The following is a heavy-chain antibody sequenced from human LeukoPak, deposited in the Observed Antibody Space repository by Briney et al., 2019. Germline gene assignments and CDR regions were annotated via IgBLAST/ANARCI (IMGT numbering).Heavy chain of an antibody. CDR2: INHSGST. CDR1: GGSFSGYY. D-gene: IGHD4-17*01. Sequence: SETLSLTCAVYGGSFSGYYWSWIRQPPGKGLEWIGEINHSGSTNYNPSLKSRVTISVDTSKNQFSLKLSSVTAADTAVYYCARALYGDYDYWGQGTLVTVS. J-gene: IGHJ4*02. V-gene: IGHV4-34*01. CDR3: ARALYGDYDY.